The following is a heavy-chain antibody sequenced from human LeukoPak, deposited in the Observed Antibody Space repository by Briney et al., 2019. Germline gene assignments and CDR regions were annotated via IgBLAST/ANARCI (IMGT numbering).Heavy chain of an antibody. Sequence: GESLKISCKGSGYSFTSYRIGWVRQMPGKGLEWMGIIYPGDSDTRYSLSFQGQVTISADKSISTAYLQWSSLKASDTAMYYCARKYYGSGSYYGARYYFDYWGQGTLVTVSS. CDR1: GYSFTSYR. CDR3: ARKYYGSGSYYGARYYFDY. J-gene: IGHJ4*02. D-gene: IGHD3-10*01. CDR2: IYPGDSDT. V-gene: IGHV5-51*01.